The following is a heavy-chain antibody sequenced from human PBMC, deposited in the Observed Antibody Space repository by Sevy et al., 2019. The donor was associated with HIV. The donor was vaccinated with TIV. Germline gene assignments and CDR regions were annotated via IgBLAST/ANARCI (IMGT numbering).Heavy chain of an antibody. J-gene: IGHJ4*02. CDR1: GFTFSDYY. D-gene: IGHD3-22*01. V-gene: IGHV3-11*06. Sequence: GESLKISCAASGFTFSDYYMSWIRQAPGKGLEWVSYISSSSSYTNYADSVKGRFTISRDNAKNSLYLQMNSLRAEDTAVYYCARTIIDYYDSSGYYLDYWGQGTLVTVSS. CDR2: ISSSSSYT. CDR3: ARTIIDYYDSSGYYLDY.